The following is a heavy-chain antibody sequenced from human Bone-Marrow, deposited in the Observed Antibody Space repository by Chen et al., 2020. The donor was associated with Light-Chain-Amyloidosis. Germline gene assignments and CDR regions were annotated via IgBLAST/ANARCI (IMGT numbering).Heavy chain of an antibody. J-gene: IGHJ4*02. CDR2: INPDSGNT. D-gene: IGHD2-8*01. V-gene: IGHV1-2*02. CDR1: GYSFTGHY. Sequence: QVHLEQSGAEVRQPGASVRVSCKASGYSFTGHYMHWVRQAPGQGLEWMGWINPDSGNTSYQQKFQGRVTMTRDTSINTAYMELSRLRSDDTAVYYCARDPPGMRQYFFDHWGQGTLITVSS. CDR3: ARDPPGMRQYFFDH.